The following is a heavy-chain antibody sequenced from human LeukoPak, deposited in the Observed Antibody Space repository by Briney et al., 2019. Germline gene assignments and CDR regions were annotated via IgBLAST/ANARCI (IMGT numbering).Heavy chain of an antibody. CDR1: GYTLTSHA. Sequence: ASVKVSCKASGYTLTSHAMSWVRQAPGQGLEWMGWINTNTGNPTYAQGFTGRFVFSLDTSVSTAYLHLSSLKTEDTAFYYCARGRNWLDPWGQGTLVTVSS. D-gene: IGHD2/OR15-2a*01. CDR3: ARGRNWLDP. V-gene: IGHV7-4-1*02. J-gene: IGHJ5*02. CDR2: INTNTGNP.